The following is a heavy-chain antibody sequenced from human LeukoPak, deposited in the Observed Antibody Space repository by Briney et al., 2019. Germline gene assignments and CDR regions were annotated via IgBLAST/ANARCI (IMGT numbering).Heavy chain of an antibody. J-gene: IGHJ4*02. CDR2: ISWNSGSI. CDR3: ARAPDYGGNQDFDY. D-gene: IGHD4-23*01. V-gene: IGHV3-9*01. CDR1: GFTFDGYA. Sequence: GGSLRLSCAASGFTFDGYAMHWVRQAPGKGLEWVSGISWNSGSIGYADSVKGRFTISRDNAKNSLYLQMNSLRAEDTAVYYCARAPDYGGNQDFDYWGQGTLVTVSS.